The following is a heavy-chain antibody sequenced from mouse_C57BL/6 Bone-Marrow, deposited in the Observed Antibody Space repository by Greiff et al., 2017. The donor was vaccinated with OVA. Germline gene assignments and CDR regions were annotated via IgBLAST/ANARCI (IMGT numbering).Heavy chain of an antibody. V-gene: IGHV1-81*01. CDR3: ARCPITTGDY. D-gene: IGHD1-1*01. CDR2: IYHRSGNT. Sequence: VQGVESGAELARPGASVKLSCKASGYTFTSYGISWVKQRTGQGLEWIGEIYHRSGNTYYNEKFKGKATLTADKSSSTAYMELRSLTSEDSAVYFCARCPITTGDYWGQGTTLTVSS. J-gene: IGHJ2*01. CDR1: GYTFTSYG.